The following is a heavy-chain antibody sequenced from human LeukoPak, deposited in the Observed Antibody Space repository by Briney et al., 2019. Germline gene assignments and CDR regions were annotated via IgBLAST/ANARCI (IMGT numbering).Heavy chain of an antibody. D-gene: IGHD3-3*01. CDR3: AKESRFLEWLLRGFDY. CDR2: ISWNNDHI. J-gene: IGHJ4*02. Sequence: QSGRSLRLSCAASGFSFNEYGMHWVRQAPGKGLEWVSGISWNNDHIGYADSVKGRFTISRDNAKNTLYLQMNSLRAEDTAVYYCAKESRFLEWLLRGFDYWGQGTLVTVSS. V-gene: IGHV3-9*01. CDR1: GFSFNEYG.